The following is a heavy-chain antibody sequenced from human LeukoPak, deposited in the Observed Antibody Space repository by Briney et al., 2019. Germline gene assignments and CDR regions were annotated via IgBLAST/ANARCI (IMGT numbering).Heavy chain of an antibody. CDR2: ISGSGGST. Sequence: GGSLRLSCAASGFTFSSYAMSWVRQAPGKGLEWVSAISGSGGSTYYADSVKGRFTISRDNSKNTLYLQMNSLRAEDTAVYYCAKLDGYDILTGYYDYWGQGTLVTVSS. CDR3: AKLDGYDILTGYYDY. V-gene: IGHV3-23*01. D-gene: IGHD3-9*01. J-gene: IGHJ4*02. CDR1: GFTFSSYA.